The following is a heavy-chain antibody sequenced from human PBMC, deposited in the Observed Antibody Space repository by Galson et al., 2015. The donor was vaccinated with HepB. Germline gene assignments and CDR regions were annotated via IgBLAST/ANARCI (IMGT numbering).Heavy chain of an antibody. Sequence: CATSGDSVSSNSAAWNWIRQSPSRGLEWLGRTYYRSKWYNDYAVSVKSRITINPDTSKNQFSLQLNSVTPEDTAVYYCARAPQIAAAGMDFDYWGQGTLVTVSS. V-gene: IGHV6-1*01. D-gene: IGHD6-13*01. CDR3: ARAPQIAAAGMDFDY. CDR2: TYYRSKWYN. CDR1: GDSVSSNSAA. J-gene: IGHJ4*02.